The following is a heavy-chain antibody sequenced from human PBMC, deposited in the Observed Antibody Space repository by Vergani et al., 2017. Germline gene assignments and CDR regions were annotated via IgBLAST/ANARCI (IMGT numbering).Heavy chain of an antibody. CDR3: ARGGGYYGDPNFDY. CDR1: GFTFSSYG. D-gene: IGHD4-17*01. CDR2: ISYDGSNK. V-gene: IGHV3-30*03. J-gene: IGHJ4*02. Sequence: QVQLVESGGGVVQPGRSLRLSCAASGFTFSSYGMHWVRQAPGKGLEWVAVISYDGSNKYYADSVKGRFTISRDNAKNSLYLQMNSLRAEDTAVYYCARGGGYYGDPNFDYWGQGTLVTVSS.